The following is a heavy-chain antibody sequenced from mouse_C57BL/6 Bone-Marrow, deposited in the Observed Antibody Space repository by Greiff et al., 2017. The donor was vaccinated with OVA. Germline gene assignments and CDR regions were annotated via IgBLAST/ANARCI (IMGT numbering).Heavy chain of an antibody. D-gene: IGHD2-3*01. V-gene: IGHV2-9-1*01. CDR3: ARIYDGYYVGDYYAMDY. CDR1: GFSLTSYA. Sequence: VQLVESGPGLVAPSQSLYITCTVSGFSLTSYAISWVRQPPGKGLEWLGVIWTGGGTNYNSALKSRLSISKDNSKSQVFLKMNSLQTDDTARYYCARIYDGYYVGDYYAMDYWGQGTSVTVSS. J-gene: IGHJ4*01. CDR2: IWTGGGT.